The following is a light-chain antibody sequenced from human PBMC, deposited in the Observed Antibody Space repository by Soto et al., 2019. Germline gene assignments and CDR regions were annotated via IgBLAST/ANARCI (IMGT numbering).Light chain of an antibody. CDR3: QQYGSSGT. V-gene: IGKV3-15*01. CDR2: GAS. Sequence: EIVMTQSPATLSASPGERATLSCRASQSLKSNLAWYQQKPGQPPRLLIYGASTRATDCPARFSGTGSGTDFSLTISRLEPEDFAVYYCQQYGSSGTFGQGTKVDIK. J-gene: IGKJ1*01. CDR1: QSLKSN.